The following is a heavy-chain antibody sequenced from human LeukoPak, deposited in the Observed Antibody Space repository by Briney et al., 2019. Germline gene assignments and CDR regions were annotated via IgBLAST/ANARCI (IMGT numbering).Heavy chain of an antibody. J-gene: IGHJ4*02. V-gene: IGHV3-11*01. CDR3: ATRGYSSGWWGYYDY. CDR1: GFTFSDYY. D-gene: IGHD6-19*01. Sequence: GGSLRLSCAASGFTFSDYYMNWIPQAPGKGLEWASYISSSGSTIYYADSVKGRFTISRDNAKNSLYLQMNSLRAEDTAVYYCATRGYSSGWWGYYDYWGQGTLVTVSS. CDR2: ISSSGSTI.